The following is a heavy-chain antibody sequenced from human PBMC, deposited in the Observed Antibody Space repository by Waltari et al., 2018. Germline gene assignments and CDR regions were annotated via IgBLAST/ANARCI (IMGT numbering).Heavy chain of an antibody. Sequence: QVQLVQSGAEVKKPGSSVKVSCKASGSTFSSYAISWVRQAPGKGVGWMGGLIPIFGPANSAQKFQGRVTITADESTSTAYMELSSLRSEDTAVYYCASALYYYDSSGYYPFDYWGQGTLVTVSS. D-gene: IGHD3-22*01. CDR3: ASALYYYDSSGYYPFDY. V-gene: IGHV1-69*12. CDR2: LIPIFGPA. J-gene: IGHJ4*02. CDR1: GSTFSSYA.